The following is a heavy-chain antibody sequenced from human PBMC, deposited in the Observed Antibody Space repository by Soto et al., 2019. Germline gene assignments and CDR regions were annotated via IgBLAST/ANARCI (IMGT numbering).Heavy chain of an antibody. CDR1: AINFRSYA. Sequence: PGGSLRLSCSASAINFRSYAMSWVRQAPGKGLEWVSAVGGSGSDTYYADSGKGRFTISRDDSKNTLYLHMSSLRVEDTAIYYCAKRQSFDFWSGYLPFFDYWGQGTPVTVSS. CDR2: VGGSGSDT. D-gene: IGHD3-3*01. CDR3: AKRQSFDFWSGYLPFFDY. V-gene: IGHV3-23*01. J-gene: IGHJ4*02.